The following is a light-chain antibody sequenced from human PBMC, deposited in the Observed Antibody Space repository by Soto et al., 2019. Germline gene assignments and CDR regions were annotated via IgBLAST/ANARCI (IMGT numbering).Light chain of an antibody. Sequence: EIVMTQSPANLSVSPGERATLSCRASQSVSSNLAWYQQKPDQAPRLLIYGASTRATGIPASFSGSGFGTECTLTISSLQYEDFGVYYCQQYNNWPRTFGQGTKVEIK. V-gene: IGKV3-15*01. J-gene: IGKJ1*01. CDR3: QQYNNWPRT. CDR1: QSVSSN. CDR2: GAS.